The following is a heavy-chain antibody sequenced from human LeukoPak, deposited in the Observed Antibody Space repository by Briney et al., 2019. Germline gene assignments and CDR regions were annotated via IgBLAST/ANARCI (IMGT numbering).Heavy chain of an antibody. J-gene: IGHJ4*02. CDR3: AKEVDCPSDCLFFHS. CDR1: GFTFDRFT. D-gene: IGHD2-21*02. Sequence: PGGSLRLSCAASGFTFDRFTIHWVRQTPGKGLEWVSLINRRGHTFYADSVKGRFTFSRDNSRNPVFLQMNSLRPEDTALYHCAKEVDCPSDCLFFHSWGQGTLVTVSS. V-gene: IGHV3-43*01. CDR2: INRRGHT.